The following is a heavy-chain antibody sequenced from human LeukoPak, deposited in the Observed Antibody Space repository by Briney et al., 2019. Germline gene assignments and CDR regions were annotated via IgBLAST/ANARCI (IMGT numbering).Heavy chain of an antibody. D-gene: IGHD6-13*01. V-gene: IGHV1-8*01. J-gene: IGHJ5*02. CDR1: GYPLTSYD. CDR3: ARDKAYSITYYSSYIHWFDP. CDR2: MTPNSEKR. Sequence: GSVKVSCKTSGYPLTSYDIHWVRQAAGHGLEWMSWMTPNSEKRAYAQKLQGRVTMTTDTSTSTAYMELRSLRSDDTAVYYCARDKAYSITYYSSYIHWFDPWGQGTLVTVSS.